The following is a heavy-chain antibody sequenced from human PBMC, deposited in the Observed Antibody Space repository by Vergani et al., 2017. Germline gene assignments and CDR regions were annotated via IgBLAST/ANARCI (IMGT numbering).Heavy chain of an antibody. Sequence: QVQLQESGPRLVRPSQTLSLTCTVSGGSINTGAYYWSWIRQPAGKGLEWIGRVYTSGMTNYNPSLKSRVTILVDRSKSQLSLKLTSVTAADTAVYYCARGAYYDFWSGYFDYWGQGTLVTVSS. D-gene: IGHD3-3*01. CDR2: VYTSGMT. J-gene: IGHJ4*02. CDR3: ARGAYYDFWSGYFDY. CDR1: GGSINTGAYY. V-gene: IGHV4-61*02.